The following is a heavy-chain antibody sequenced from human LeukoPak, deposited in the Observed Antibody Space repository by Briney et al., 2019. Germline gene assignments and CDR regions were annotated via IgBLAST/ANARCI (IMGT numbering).Heavy chain of an antibody. CDR2: IYYNGNT. CDR1: GGSIRSSNSF. J-gene: IGHJ4*02. D-gene: IGHD6-25*01. Sequence: SETLSLTCSVSGGSIRSSNSFWGWIRQPPGERLEWIATIYYNGNTYYNPSLQSRVTISVDTSTNQFSLKLNSVIAPDTAVYYCARATAAPSSYFFDHWGQGTLVTVSS. CDR3: ARATAAPSSYFFDH. V-gene: IGHV4-39*07.